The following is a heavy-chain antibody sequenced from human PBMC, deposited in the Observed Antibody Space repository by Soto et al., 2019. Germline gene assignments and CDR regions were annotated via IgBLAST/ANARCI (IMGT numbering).Heavy chain of an antibody. Sequence: EVQLLESGGGLVQPGGSLRLSCAASGFTFSSYAMSWVRQAPGKGLEWVSTISGGGGSTYDADSVKGRFTISRDNSKNTLYLQMNSLRAEDTAVYYCAKDRGSGTTSWYNGWFDPWGQGTLVTVSS. J-gene: IGHJ5*02. CDR1: GFTFSSYA. CDR2: ISGGGGST. D-gene: IGHD2-2*02. CDR3: AKDRGSGTTSWYNGWFDP. V-gene: IGHV3-23*01.